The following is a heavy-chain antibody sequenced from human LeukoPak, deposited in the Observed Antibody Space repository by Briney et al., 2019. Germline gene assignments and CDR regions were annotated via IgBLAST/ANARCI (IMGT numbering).Heavy chain of an antibody. D-gene: IGHD6-13*01. V-gene: IGHV3-53*01. CDR2: IYSGGST. CDR3: AKARAGDITAAFNY. CDR1: GFTFSSNY. J-gene: IGHJ4*02. Sequence: GGSLRLSCAASGFTFSSNYMSWVRQAPGKGLEWVSVIYSGGSTYYADSVKGRFTISRDNSQNTLYLQMNSLRAEDTAIYYCAKARAGDITAAFNYWGQGTLVTVSS.